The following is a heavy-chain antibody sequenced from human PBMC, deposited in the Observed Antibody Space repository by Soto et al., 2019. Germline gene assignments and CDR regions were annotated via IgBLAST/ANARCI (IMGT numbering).Heavy chain of an antibody. J-gene: IGHJ5*02. CDR1: GFSLSTSGVG. V-gene: IGHV2-5*02. D-gene: IGHD2-8*01. Sequence: SGPTLVNPTQTLTLTCTFSGFSLSTSGVGVGWIRQPPGKALEWLALIYWDDDKRYSPSLKSRLTITKDTSKNQVVLTMTNMDPVDTATYYCAHSRAIVLLVYARAQSWFDPWGQGALVTVSS. CDR3: AHSRAIVLLVYARAQSWFDP. CDR2: IYWDDDK.